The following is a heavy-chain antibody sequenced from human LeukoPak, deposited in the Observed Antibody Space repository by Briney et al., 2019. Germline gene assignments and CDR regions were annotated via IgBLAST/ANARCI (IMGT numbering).Heavy chain of an antibody. D-gene: IGHD4-17*01. CDR2: ISGRGGST. J-gene: IGHJ4*02. V-gene: IGHV3-23*01. Sequence: GGSLRLSCAASGFTFSSYAMSWVRQAPGKGLEWVSAISGRGGSTYYADSVKGRFTISRDNSKNTLYLQMNSLGAEDTAVYYCARDRYGDYAIDSWGQGTLVTVSS. CDR1: GFTFSSYA. CDR3: ARDRYGDYAIDS.